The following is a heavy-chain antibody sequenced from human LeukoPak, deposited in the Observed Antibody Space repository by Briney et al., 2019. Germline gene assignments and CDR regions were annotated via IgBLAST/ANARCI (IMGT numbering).Heavy chain of an antibody. V-gene: IGHV3-21*01. CDR2: ITSSSASM. CDR1: GFTSTTYS. D-gene: IGHD3-9*01. Sequence: GGSLRLSCAASGFTSTTYSMNWVRQAPGKGLEWVSSITSSSASMYYADSVKGRFTISRDNAKNSLYLQMNSLRAEDTAVYYCARTYYDILTAYNPYLDYWGQGTLVTVSS. J-gene: IGHJ4*02. CDR3: ARTYYDILTAYNPYLDY.